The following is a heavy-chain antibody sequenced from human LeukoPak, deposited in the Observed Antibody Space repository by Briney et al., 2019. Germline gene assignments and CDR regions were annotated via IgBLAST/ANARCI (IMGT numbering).Heavy chain of an antibody. Sequence: PSETRSLTCTVSGGSISTYYWSWIRQPPGKGLEWIGYTYHRGSTNCNPSLKSRVTMSVDTSKNQFSLKLTSVTAADTAVYYCARHGGNYDFDYWGQGTLVTVSS. CDR2: TYHRGST. CDR1: GGSISTYY. J-gene: IGHJ4*02. D-gene: IGHD4-11*01. CDR3: ARHGGNYDFDY. V-gene: IGHV4-59*08.